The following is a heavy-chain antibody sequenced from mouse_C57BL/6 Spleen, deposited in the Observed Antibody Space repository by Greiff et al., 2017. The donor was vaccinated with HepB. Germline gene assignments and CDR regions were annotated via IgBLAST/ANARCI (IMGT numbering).Heavy chain of an antibody. V-gene: IGHV7-3*01. CDR1: GFTFTDYY. CDR3: ARWGDYDSFDY. J-gene: IGHJ2*01. Sequence: EVQLQESGGGLVQPGGSLSLSCAASGFTFTDYYMSWVRQPPGKALEWLGFIRNKANGYTTEYSASVKGRFTISRDNSQSILYLQMNALRAEDSATYYCARWGDYDSFDYWGQGTTLTVSS. D-gene: IGHD2-4*01. CDR2: IRNKANGYTT.